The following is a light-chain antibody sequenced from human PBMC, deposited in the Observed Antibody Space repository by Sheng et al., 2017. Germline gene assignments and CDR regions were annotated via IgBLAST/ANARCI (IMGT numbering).Light chain of an antibody. CDR3: QQYNSFLYT. CDR1: RSISTW. Sequence: DFQMTQSPSTLSVSVGDRVTITCRASRSISTWLAWYQQKPGKAPRLLIYKASNLQSGVPSRFSGSGSGTEFTLTISSLQPDDFATYYCQQYNSFLYTFGQGTKLEIK. CDR2: KAS. V-gene: IGKV1-5*03. J-gene: IGKJ2*01.